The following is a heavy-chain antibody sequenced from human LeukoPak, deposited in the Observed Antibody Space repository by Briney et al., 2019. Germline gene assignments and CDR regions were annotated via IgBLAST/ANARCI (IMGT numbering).Heavy chain of an antibody. D-gene: IGHD3-10*01. CDR2: IYTSGST. CDR3: ARENYYYGSGSYDAIHYFDY. V-gene: IGHV4-4*07. CDR1: GGSISSYY. J-gene: IGHJ4*02. Sequence: SETLSLTCTVSGGSISSYYWSWIRQPAGKGLEWIGRIYTSGSTTYNPSLKSRVTMSVDTSKNQFSLKLSSVTAADTAVYYCARENYYYGSGSYDAIHYFDYWGQGTLVTVSS.